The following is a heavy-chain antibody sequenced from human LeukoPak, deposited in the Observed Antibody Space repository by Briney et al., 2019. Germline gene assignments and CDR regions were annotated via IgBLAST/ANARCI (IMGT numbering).Heavy chain of an antibody. CDR1: GYTFTKDW. D-gene: IGHD2/OR15-2a*01. CDR2: IYPGDSDI. J-gene: IGHJ4*02. Sequence: GESLKISCKGSGYTFTKDWIGWVRQTPDKDLEWMAMIYPGDSDIIHSPSFQGQVSISVDKSISTAYLQWSSLKASDTAMYYCVTGWRGDFYDPAHSWGQGTLVTVSA. CDR3: VTGWRGDFYDPAHS. V-gene: IGHV5-51*01.